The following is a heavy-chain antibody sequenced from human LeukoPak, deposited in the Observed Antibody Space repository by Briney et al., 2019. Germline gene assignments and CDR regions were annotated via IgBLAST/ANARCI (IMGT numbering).Heavy chain of an antibody. D-gene: IGHD3-10*01. CDR3: ATGLRYYYGSVEDY. CDR1: GYTLTELS. CDR2: FDPEDGET. J-gene: IGHJ4*02. Sequence: GASVKVSCKVSGYTLTELSMHWVRQAPGKGLEWMGGFDPEDGETIYAQKFQGRVTMTEDTSTDTAYMELSSLRSEDTAAYYCATGLRYYYGSVEDYWGQGTLVTVSS. V-gene: IGHV1-24*01.